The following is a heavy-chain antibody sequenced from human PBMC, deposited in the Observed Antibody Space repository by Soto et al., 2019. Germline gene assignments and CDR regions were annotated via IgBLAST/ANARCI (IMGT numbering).Heavy chain of an antibody. J-gene: IGHJ5*02. CDR3: ARVDYDFWSGINP. CDR2: INHSGST. D-gene: IGHD3-3*01. CDR1: GGSFSGYY. Sequence: QVQLQQWGAGLLKPSETLSLTCAVYGGSFSGYYWSWIRQPPGKGLEWIGEINHSGSTNYNPSLKSRVTISVDTSKNQFSLKLSSVTAADTAVYYCARVDYDFWSGINPWGQGTLVTVSS. V-gene: IGHV4-34*01.